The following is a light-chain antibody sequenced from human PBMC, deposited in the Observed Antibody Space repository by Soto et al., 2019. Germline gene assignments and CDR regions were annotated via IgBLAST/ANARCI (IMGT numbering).Light chain of an antibody. J-gene: IGLJ1*01. Sequence: QSVLTQPPSVSAAPGQRVTISCTGSSSNIGAGYDVHWYQRLPGTAPKLLIYGNINRPSGVPDRFSGSKSGTSASLAITGLQAEDEADYYCQSYDSSLSGFYVFGTGTKVTVL. CDR1: SSNIGAGYD. CDR3: QSYDSSLSGFYV. CDR2: GNI. V-gene: IGLV1-40*01.